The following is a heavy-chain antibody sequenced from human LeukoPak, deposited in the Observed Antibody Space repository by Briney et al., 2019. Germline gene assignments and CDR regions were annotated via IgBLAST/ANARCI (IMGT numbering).Heavy chain of an antibody. V-gene: IGHV1-18*01. CDR2: ISPYNGNT. J-gene: IGHJ3*02. CDR1: GYTFTSYG. D-gene: IGHD3-9*01. Sequence: ASAKVSCKASGYTFTSYGISWVRQAPGQGLEWMGWISPYNGNTNYAQKLQGRVTMTTDTSTTTAYMELRSLRSDDTAVYYCARASSKQLAGYLPDGFDIWGQGTMVTVSS. CDR3: ARASSKQLAGYLPDGFDI.